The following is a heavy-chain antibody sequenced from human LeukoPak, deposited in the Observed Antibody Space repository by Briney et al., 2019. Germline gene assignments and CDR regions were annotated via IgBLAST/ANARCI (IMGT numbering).Heavy chain of an antibody. D-gene: IGHD6-6*01. CDR2: ISSSSSYI. J-gene: IGHJ4*02. Sequence: PGGSLRLSCAASGFTFSSYWMNWVRQAPGKGLEWVSSISSSSSYIYYADSVKGRFTISRDNAKNSLYLQMNSLRAEDTAVYYCARDSPLSSSPASGFDYWGQGTLVTVSS. V-gene: IGHV3-21*01. CDR1: GFTFSSYW. CDR3: ARDSPLSSSPASGFDY.